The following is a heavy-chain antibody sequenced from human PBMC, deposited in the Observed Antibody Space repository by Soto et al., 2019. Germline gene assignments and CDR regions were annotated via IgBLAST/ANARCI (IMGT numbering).Heavy chain of an antibody. V-gene: IGHV1-69*13. CDR1: GGTFSSYA. Sequence: SVKVSCKASGGTFSSYAISWVRQAPGQGLEWMGGIIPIFGTANYAQKFQGRVTITADESTSTAYMELSSLRSEDTAVYYCARDQGAYRSGSYGYYYYGMDVWGQGTTVTVSS. CDR2: IIPIFGTA. J-gene: IGHJ6*02. D-gene: IGHD3-10*01. CDR3: ARDQGAYRSGSYGYYYYGMDV.